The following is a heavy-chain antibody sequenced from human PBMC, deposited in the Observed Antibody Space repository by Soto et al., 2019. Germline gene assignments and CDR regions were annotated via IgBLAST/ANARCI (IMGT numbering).Heavy chain of an antibody. CDR3: ARALGGDAAGLDV. J-gene: IGHJ6*04. Sequence: QVQLVQSGAEVKKPGASVKVSCKASGYTFTSYYMHWVRQAPGQGLEWMGIINPSGGSTSYAQKFQGRVTMTRDTATSTVYMELSSLRSEDTAVYYCARALGGDAAGLDVWGKGTTVTVSS. V-gene: IGHV1-46*01. D-gene: IGHD2-21*02. CDR2: INPSGGST. CDR1: GYTFTSYY.